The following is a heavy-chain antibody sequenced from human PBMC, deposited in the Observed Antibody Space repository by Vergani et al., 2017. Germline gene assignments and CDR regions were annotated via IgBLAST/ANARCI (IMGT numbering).Heavy chain of an antibody. CDR1: GGSISSSSYY. V-gene: IGHV4-39*07. Sequence: QLQLQESGPGLVKPSETLSLTCTVSGGSISSSSYYWGWIRQPPGKGLEWIGSIYYSGSTYYNPSLKSRVTISVDTSKNQFSLKLSSVTAADTAVYYCSREASYYGSGGFYVFFDYWGQGTLVTVSS. J-gene: IGHJ4*02. CDR3: SREASYYGSGGFYVFFDY. D-gene: IGHD3-10*01. CDR2: IYYSGST.